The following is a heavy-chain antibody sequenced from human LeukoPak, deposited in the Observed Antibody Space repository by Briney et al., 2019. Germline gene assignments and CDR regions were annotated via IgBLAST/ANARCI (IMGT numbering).Heavy chain of an antibody. Sequence: ASVKVSCKASGYTFTSYGISWVRQAPGQGLEWMGWISAYNGNTNYAQKLQGRVTMTTDTSTSTAYMEMRSLRSDDTAVYYCARDPGQYYDILTGYYTPYYFDYWGQGTLVTVSS. CDR2: ISAYNGNT. CDR1: GYTFTSYG. D-gene: IGHD3-9*01. V-gene: IGHV1-18*01. J-gene: IGHJ4*02. CDR3: ARDPGQYYDILTGYYTPYYFDY.